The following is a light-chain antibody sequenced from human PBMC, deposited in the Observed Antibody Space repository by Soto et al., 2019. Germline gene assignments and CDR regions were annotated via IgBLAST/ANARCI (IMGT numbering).Light chain of an antibody. J-gene: IGLJ1*01. CDR3: SSYTSSSIDDV. Sequence: QSALTQPASVSGSPGQSITISCTGTSSDVGGYNYVSWDQQHPGKAPKLMIYEVSNRPSGVSNRFSGSKSGNTASLTISGLQAEDEADYYCSSYTSSSIDDVFGTGTKLTVL. CDR2: EVS. V-gene: IGLV2-14*01. CDR1: SSDVGGYNY.